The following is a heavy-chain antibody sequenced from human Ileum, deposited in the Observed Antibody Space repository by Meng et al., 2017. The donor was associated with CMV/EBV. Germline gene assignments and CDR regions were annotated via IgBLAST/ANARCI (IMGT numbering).Heavy chain of an antibody. CDR3: ARASPQRRFLSY. V-gene: IGHV4-34*01. D-gene: IGHD3-3*01. CDR1: GCAFTDYY. J-gene: IGHJ4*02. CDR2: INHRGNT. Sequence: QVPLQQWGAGLLKPSATLSLMCAVQGCAFTDYYCTWIRQFPGKGLEWIGEINHRGNTNYNPSLKSRVTISIDTSRNQFSLKLTSVTATDKAVYYCARASPQRRFLSYWGQGTLVTVSS.